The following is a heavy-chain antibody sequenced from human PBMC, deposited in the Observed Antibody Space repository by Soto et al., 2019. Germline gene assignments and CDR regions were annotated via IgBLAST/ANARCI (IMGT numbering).Heavy chain of an antibody. CDR1: GYTFTAHS. CDR3: AREPEDGVPGDY. CDR2: IIVSHDRP. D-gene: IGHD2-8*01. J-gene: IGHJ4*02. Sequence: VQLVQSGTEVKEPGASVRVSCKDTGYTFTAHSLHCERQAPGQGLEWMGWIIVSHDRPRYAPQFQGRLTFETDRIGSTAYMHLTRLTPEDTAVYFCAREPEDGVPGDYWGQGTPVVVSS. V-gene: IGHV1-3*01.